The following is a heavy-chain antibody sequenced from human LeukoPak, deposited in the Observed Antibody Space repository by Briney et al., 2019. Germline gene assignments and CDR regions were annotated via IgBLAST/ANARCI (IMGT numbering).Heavy chain of an antibody. CDR1: GGSISSGSYY. V-gene: IGHV4-61*02. CDR2: IYTSGST. Sequence: SETLSLTCTVSGGSISSGSYYWSWIRQPAGKGLEWIGRIYTSGSTNYNPSLKSRVTISVDTSKNQFSLKLSSVTAADTAVYYCARDYGGNSYDYWGQGTLVTVSS. D-gene: IGHD4-23*01. J-gene: IGHJ4*02. CDR3: ARDYGGNSYDY.